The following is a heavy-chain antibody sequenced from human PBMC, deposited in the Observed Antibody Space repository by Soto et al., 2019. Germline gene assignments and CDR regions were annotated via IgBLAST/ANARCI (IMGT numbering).Heavy chain of an antibody. CDR1: GFTFSSYG. CDR3: ARDRGVYDFWSGYYAAGYYGMDV. D-gene: IGHD3-3*01. CDR2: IWYDGSNK. Sequence: GGSLRLSCAASGFTFSSYGMHWVRQAPGKGLEWVAVIWYDGSNKYYADSVKGRFTISRDNSKNTLYLQMNSLRAEDTAVYYCARDRGVYDFWSGYYAAGYYGMDVWGQGTTVTVSS. J-gene: IGHJ6*02. V-gene: IGHV3-33*01.